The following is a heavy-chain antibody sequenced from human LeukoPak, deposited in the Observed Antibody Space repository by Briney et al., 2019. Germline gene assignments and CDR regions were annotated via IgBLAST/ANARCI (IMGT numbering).Heavy chain of an antibody. V-gene: IGHV1-24*01. J-gene: IGHJ4*02. Sequence: ASVNLSCNVSGYTLTVLSMHWVRQPPGTGLGWVGGFDPEDGETIYAQKFQGRVTMTEDTSTDTDYMELSSLRSEDTAVYYCARETPKLELPSMWGQGTLATV. D-gene: IGHD1-7*01. CDR1: GYTLTVLS. CDR3: ARETPKLELPSM. CDR2: FDPEDGET.